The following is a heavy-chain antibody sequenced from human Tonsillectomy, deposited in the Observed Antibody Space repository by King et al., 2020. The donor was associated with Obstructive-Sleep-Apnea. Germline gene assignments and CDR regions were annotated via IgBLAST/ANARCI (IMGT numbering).Heavy chain of an antibody. J-gene: IGHJ4*02. D-gene: IGHD1-20*01. CDR1: GYTLSSYA. CDR3: AGRTTGCNWTY. V-gene: IGHV1-3*01. Sequence: VQLVQSGAEVKKPGASEKVSCKASGYTLSSYAMHWVRQAPGQRLEWMGWINAGNGNTKYSQKFQGRVTISTDKSASTAYMELGSLRSEDTAGYYCAGRTTGCNWTYWGQGTLVTVSS. CDR2: INAGNGNT.